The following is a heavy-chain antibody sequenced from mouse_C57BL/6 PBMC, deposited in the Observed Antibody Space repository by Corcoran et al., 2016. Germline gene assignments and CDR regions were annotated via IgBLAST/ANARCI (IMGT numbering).Heavy chain of an antibody. J-gene: IGHJ2*01. V-gene: IGHV1-26*01. CDR2: INPNNGGT. Sequence: EVQLQQSGPELVKPGASVKISCKASGYTFTDYYMNWVKQSHGKSLEWIGDINPNNGGTSYNQKFKGKATLTVDKSSSTAYMELHSLTSEDSAVYYCARRVYYGSYFDYWGQGTTLTVSS. D-gene: IGHD1-1*01. CDR3: ARRVYYGSYFDY. CDR1: GYTFTDYY.